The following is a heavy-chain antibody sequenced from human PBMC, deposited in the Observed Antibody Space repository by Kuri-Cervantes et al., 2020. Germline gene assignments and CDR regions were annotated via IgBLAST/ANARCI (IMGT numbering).Heavy chain of an antibody. CDR3: ARVIYVRQRLVRGRRSNWFDP. CDR2: IYSGGST. D-gene: IGHD6-13*01. J-gene: IGHJ5*02. V-gene: IGHV3-53*05. Sequence: GESLKISCAASGFTFTSYWMHWVRQAPGKGLEWVSVIYSGGSTYYADSVKGRFTISRDNSKNTLYLQMNSLRSEDTAVYYCARVIYVRQRLVRGRRSNWFDPWGQGTLVTDSS. CDR1: GFTFTSYW.